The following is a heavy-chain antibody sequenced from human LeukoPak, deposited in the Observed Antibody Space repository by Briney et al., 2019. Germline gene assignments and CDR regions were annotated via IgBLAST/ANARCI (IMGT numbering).Heavy chain of an antibody. D-gene: IGHD3-10*01. Sequence: PSETLSLTCTVSGGSISSYYWSWIRQPPGKGLEWIGYIYYSGSTNYNPSLKSRVTISVDTFKNQFSLKLSSVTAADTAVYYCARDMSYYYGSGKIDPWGQGTLVTVSS. J-gene: IGHJ5*02. V-gene: IGHV4-59*01. CDR1: GGSISSYY. CDR3: ARDMSYYYGSGKIDP. CDR2: IYYSGST.